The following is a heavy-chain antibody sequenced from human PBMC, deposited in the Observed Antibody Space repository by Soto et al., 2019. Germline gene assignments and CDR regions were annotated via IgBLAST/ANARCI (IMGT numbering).Heavy chain of an antibody. V-gene: IGHV1-18*04. CDR2: ISAYNGNT. CDR3: ARDLCTNGVCYTTPFDY. D-gene: IGHD2-8*01. CDR1: GYTFTSYG. J-gene: IGHJ4*02. Sequence: QVQLVQSGAEVKKPGASVKVSCKASGYTFTSYGISWVRQAPGQGLEWMGWISAYNGNTNYAQKLQGRVTMTTDTSTSTAYMELRSLRADDTAVYYCARDLCTNGVCYTTPFDYWGQGTLVTVSS.